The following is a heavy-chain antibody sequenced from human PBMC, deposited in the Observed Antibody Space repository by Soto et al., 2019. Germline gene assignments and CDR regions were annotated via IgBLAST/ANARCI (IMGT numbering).Heavy chain of an antibody. V-gene: IGHV4-30-2*06. CDR1: GGSMNIGGHS. Sequence: SETLSLTCSGSGGSMNIGGHSWNWIRQSAGKGLEWIGFAYYSGTTYYNPALSSRVTISVDRAKSQFSLQLRYVTAAYTAVYFFARGLLGYDDGLYPSPDKCFDPWSQGTLVTVSS. J-gene: IGHJ5*02. CDR2: AYYSGTT. CDR3: ARGLLGYDDGLYPSPDKCFDP. D-gene: IGHD3-22*01.